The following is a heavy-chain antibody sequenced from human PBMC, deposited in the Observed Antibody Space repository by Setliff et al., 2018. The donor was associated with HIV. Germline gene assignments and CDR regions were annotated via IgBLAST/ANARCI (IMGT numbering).Heavy chain of an antibody. CDR3: ARETVSLRGDWFDP. CDR2: IYTSGST. V-gene: IGHV4-61*08. J-gene: IGHJ5*02. Sequence: SETLSLTCGVSGDSLGSGDYYWGWIRQFPGRGLEWIGWIYTSGSTNYNPSLKSRVTISVDTSKNQFSLKLSSVTAADTAVYYCARETVSLRGDWFDPWGQGTLVTVSS. CDR1: GDSLGSGDYY. D-gene: IGHD4-17*01.